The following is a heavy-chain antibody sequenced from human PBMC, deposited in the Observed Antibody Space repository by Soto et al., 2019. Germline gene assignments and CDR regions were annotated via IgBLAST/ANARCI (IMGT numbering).Heavy chain of an antibody. V-gene: IGHV4-39*01. CDR3: ARGRITIFGVAFNWFDP. D-gene: IGHD3-3*01. J-gene: IGHJ5*02. Sequence: QLQLQESGPGLVKPSETLSLTCTVSGGSISSSSYYWGWIRQPPGKGLEWIGSIYYSGSTYYNPSLKSRVTISVDTSKTQFSLKLSSVTAADTAVYYCARGRITIFGVAFNWFDPWGQGTLVTVSS. CDR1: GGSISSSSYY. CDR2: IYYSGST.